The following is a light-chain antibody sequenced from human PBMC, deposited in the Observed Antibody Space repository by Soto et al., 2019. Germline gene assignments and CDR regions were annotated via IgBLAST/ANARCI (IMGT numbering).Light chain of an antibody. V-gene: IGKV3-15*01. J-gene: IGKJ1*01. Sequence: EIAMTQSPATLSVSPGERATLSCRASQSVSSDLAWYQQKPGQAPRLLIYGVSTRATGIPARFSGSGSGTEFTLTISSLQSEDFAIYYCQQYNDWPRTFGQGTKVEIK. CDR1: QSVSSD. CDR3: QQYNDWPRT. CDR2: GVS.